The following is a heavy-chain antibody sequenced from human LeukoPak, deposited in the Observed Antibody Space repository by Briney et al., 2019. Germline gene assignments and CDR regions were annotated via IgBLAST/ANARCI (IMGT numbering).Heavy chain of an antibody. CDR1: GFTFSSYA. D-gene: IGHD5-24*01. CDR2: ISYDGSNK. Sequence: GGSLRLSCAASGFTFSSYAMHWVRQAPGKGLEWVAVISYDGSNKYYADSVKGRFTISRDNSKNTLYLQMNSLRAEDTAVYYCARGLQFHWGQGTLVTVSS. CDR3: ARGLQFH. V-gene: IGHV3-30*04. J-gene: IGHJ4*02.